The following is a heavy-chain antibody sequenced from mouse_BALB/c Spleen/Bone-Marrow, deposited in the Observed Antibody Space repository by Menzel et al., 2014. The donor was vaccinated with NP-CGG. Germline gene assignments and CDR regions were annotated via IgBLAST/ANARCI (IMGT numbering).Heavy chain of an antibody. D-gene: IGHD2-1*01. CDR1: GYEFSSYW. CDR3: ARVYYGNLDY. J-gene: IGHJ4*01. CDR2: IYPGDGDT. Sequence: VQLVESGAELVRPGSSVKISCKASGYEFSSYWMNWVKQRPGQGLEWIGQIYPGDGDTNYNGKFKGKATLTADKSSSTAYMQVSSLTSEDSAVYFRARVYYGNLDYWGQGTSVTVSS. V-gene: IGHV1-80*01.